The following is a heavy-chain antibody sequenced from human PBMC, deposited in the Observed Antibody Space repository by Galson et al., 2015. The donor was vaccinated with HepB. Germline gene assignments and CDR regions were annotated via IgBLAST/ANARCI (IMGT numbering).Heavy chain of an antibody. D-gene: IGHD3-3*01. CDR2: INSDGSST. J-gene: IGHJ5*02. Sequence: SLRLSCAASGFTFSSYWMHWVRQAPGKGLVWVSRINSDGSSTSYADSVKGRFTISRDNAKNTLYLQMNSLRAEDTAVYYCARGGYDFWSGFWFDPWGQGTLVTVSS. CDR3: ARGGYDFWSGFWFDP. CDR1: GFTFSSYW. V-gene: IGHV3-74*01.